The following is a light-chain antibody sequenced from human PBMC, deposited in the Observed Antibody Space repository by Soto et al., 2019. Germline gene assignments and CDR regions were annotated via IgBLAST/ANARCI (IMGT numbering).Light chain of an antibody. CDR3: QLGYT. J-gene: IGKJ2*01. Sequence: EIVLTQSPGTLSLSPGERATLSYRASQSVSSSYLAWYQQKPGQAPRLLIYGASSRATGIPDRFSGSGSGTDFTLTISRLEPEDFAVYYCQLGYTFGQGTKLEIK. CDR2: GAS. V-gene: IGKV3-20*01. CDR1: QSVSSSY.